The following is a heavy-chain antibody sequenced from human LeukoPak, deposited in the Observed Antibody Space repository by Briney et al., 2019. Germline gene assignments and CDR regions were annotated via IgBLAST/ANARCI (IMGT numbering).Heavy chain of an antibody. CDR1: GYTFTRHY. D-gene: IGHD3-10*01. V-gene: IGHV1-2*02. Sequence: GASVKVSCKASGYTFTRHYMHLVRQAPGAGREGVGLVNPNSGGTNYAQKFQGRVTMTRDTSISTAYMELSRLRSDDTAVYYCAGAYYYGSGVDYWGQGTLVTVSS. CDR3: AGAYYYGSGVDY. J-gene: IGHJ4*02. CDR2: VNPNSGGT.